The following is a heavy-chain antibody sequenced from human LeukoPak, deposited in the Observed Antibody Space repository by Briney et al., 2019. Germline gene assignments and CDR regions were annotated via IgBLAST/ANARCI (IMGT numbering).Heavy chain of an antibody. V-gene: IGHV1-2*02. CDR3: ARAVVIMSRRRWGNCVATLNDY. CDR1: GSTVTSYY. D-gene: IGHD3-16*01. Sequence: SVNLSCNASGSTVTSYYIHWVRQAPGQGHGWMGWSNPNSGGTNYEKTFQGRGTMTRDTTISTTYLELSRLRTADTAVYFCARAVVIMSRRRWGNCVATLNDYWGQGTLVTVSS. J-gene: IGHJ4*02. CDR2: SNPNSGGT.